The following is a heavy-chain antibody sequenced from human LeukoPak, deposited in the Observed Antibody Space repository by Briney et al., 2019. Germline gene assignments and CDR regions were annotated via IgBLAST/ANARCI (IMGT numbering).Heavy chain of an antibody. CDR2: ISGSGGST. CDR3: AKSTGYSSGWYAFDH. Sequence: GGSLRLSCAASGFTFSSYAMSWVRQAPGKGLEWVSAISGSGGSTYYADSVKGRFTISRDNSKNTLYPQMNSLRAEDTAVYYCAKSTGYSSGWYAFDHWGQGTLVTVSS. D-gene: IGHD6-19*01. V-gene: IGHV3-23*01. J-gene: IGHJ4*02. CDR1: GFTFSSYA.